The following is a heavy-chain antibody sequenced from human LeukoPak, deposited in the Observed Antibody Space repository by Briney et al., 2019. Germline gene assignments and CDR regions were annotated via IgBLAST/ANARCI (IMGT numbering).Heavy chain of an antibody. D-gene: IGHD1-26*01. CDR2: ISAYNGNT. Sequence: GASVKVSCKASGYTFTSYGISWVRQAPGQGLEWMGWISAYNGNTNYAQKFQGRVTMTRNTSISTAYMELSSLRSEDTAVYYCARVGPGGSYYFDYWGQGTLVTVSS. CDR1: GYTFTSYG. V-gene: IGHV1-18*01. J-gene: IGHJ4*02. CDR3: ARVGPGGSYYFDY.